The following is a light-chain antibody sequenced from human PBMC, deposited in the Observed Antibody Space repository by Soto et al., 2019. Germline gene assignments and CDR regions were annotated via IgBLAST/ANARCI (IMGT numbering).Light chain of an antibody. CDR2: AAS. J-gene: IGKJ4*01. CDR1: QSVSSSY. V-gene: IGKV3-20*01. Sequence: EIVLTQSPGTLSLSPGERATLSCRASQSVSSSYLAWYQQKPGQAPLLLIYAASSRTTGIPDRFSGSGSGTDFTLTISRLEPEDFAVYYCQQYDSSPLTFGGGTKVEIK. CDR3: QQYDSSPLT.